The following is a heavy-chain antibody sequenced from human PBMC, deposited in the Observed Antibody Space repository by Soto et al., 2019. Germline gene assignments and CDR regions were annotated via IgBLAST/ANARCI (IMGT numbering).Heavy chain of an antibody. CDR3: ARDYLSSKPSLSYFDY. CDR2: INPSGGSA. D-gene: IGHD2-2*01. J-gene: IGHJ4*02. CDR1: GYNFISHY. Sequence: QVLLVQSGAEVTRPGASLKLSCKASGYNFISHYIHWVRQAPGQGLEWMGFINPSGGSATHAQKFQGRLSRTRDTSTNTVYMELSGLRSEDAAVYYCARDYLSSKPSLSYFDYWGQGTLVTVSS. V-gene: IGHV1-46*01.